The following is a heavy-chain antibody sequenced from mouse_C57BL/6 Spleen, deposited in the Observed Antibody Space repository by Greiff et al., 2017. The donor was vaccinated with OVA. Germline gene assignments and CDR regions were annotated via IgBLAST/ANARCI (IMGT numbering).Heavy chain of an antibody. CDR2: IWSGGST. V-gene: IGHV2-2*02. J-gene: IGHJ3*01. D-gene: IGHD2-3*01. CDR3: ARNSGLLLSWFAY. CDR1: GFSLTSYG. Sequence: QVQLQQSGPGLVQPSQSLSITCTVSGFSLTSYGVHWVRQSPGKGLEWLGVIWSGGSTDYNAAFISRLSISKDNSKSQVFCKMNILQASDTSMYYGARNSGLLLSWFAYWGQGTLVTVSA.